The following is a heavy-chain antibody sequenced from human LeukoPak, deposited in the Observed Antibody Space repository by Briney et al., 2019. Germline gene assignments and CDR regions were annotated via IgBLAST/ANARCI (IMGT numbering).Heavy chain of an antibody. J-gene: IGHJ3*02. CDR2: INPNSGGT. CDR3: AGLDCGGDCYPIWADAFDI. CDR1: GYTFTGYY. V-gene: IGHV1-2*06. D-gene: IGHD2-21*02. Sequence: ASVKVSCKASGYTFTGYYMHWVRQAPGQGLEWMGRINPNSGGTNYAQKFQGRVTMTRDTSISTAYMELSRLRSDDTAVYYCAGLDCGGDCYPIWADAFDIWGQGTMVTVSS.